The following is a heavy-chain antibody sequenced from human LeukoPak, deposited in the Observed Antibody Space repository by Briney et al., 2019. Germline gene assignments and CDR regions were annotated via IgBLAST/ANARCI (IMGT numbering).Heavy chain of an antibody. J-gene: IGHJ4*02. V-gene: IGHV4-4*07. D-gene: IGHD5-12*01. CDR2: IYTSGTI. Sequence: SETLSLTCTVSGGSISSYYWSWIRQPAGTALEWIGRIYTSGTITYNPSLKSRVTMSVDTSKNQFSLKLSSVTAADTAVYFCAERSAYESLFDYWGQGTLVTVSS. CDR3: AERSAYESLFDY. CDR1: GGSISSYY.